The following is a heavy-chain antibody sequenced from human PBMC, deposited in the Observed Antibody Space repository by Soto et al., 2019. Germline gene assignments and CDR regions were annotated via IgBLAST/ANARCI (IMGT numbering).Heavy chain of an antibody. CDR3: ASLKYRSGWYTYFDY. CDR2: ITGSGSGGGT. D-gene: IGHD6-19*01. J-gene: IGHJ4*02. V-gene: IGHV3-23*01. Sequence: EVQLLESGGGSEQPGGSLRLSCAASGFTFSSYAMSWVRQAPGKGLEWVSGITGSGSGGGTYYGDSVKGRFTISRDNSKNTVYLQMNSLRAEDTALYYCASLKYRSGWYTYFDYWGQGALVTVSS. CDR1: GFTFSSYA.